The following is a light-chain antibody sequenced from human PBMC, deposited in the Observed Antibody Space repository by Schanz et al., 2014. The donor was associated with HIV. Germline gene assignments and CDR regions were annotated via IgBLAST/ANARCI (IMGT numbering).Light chain of an antibody. J-gene: IGLJ3*02. CDR2: NSY. Sequence: QSVLTQPPSASGTPGQRVAISCSVSSSNIGTNTVNWYQHLPGTAPKLIIYNSYHRPSGVPDRFSGSKSGTSASLAISGLQSEDEADYYCATWDDSLNGWVFGGGTKLTVL. CDR3: ATWDDSLNGWV. CDR1: SSNIGTNT. V-gene: IGLV1-44*01.